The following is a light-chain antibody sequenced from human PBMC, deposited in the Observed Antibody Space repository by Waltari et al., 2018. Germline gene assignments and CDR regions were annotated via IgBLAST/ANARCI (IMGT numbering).Light chain of an antibody. J-gene: IGKJ5*01. V-gene: IGKV3-15*01. CDR1: QSVSSN. CDR3: LHYNNWPPIT. CDR2: GAS. Sequence: EIVMTQSPATLSVSPGERATLSCRASQSVSSNLAWYQQKPGQAPRPLIYGASTRATGIPARFSGSGSGTEFTLTISSLQSEDFAVYYCLHYNNWPPITFGQGTRLEIK.